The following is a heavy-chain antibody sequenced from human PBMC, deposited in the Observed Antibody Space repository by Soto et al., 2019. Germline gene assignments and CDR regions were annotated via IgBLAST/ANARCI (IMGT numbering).Heavy chain of an antibody. J-gene: IGHJ6*02. CDR1: GFTFSSYV. V-gene: IGHV3-30-3*01. Sequence: PGGSLRLSCAASGFTFSSYVMHWVRQAPGKGLEWVAVISYDGSNKYYADSVKGRFTISRDNSKNTLYLQMNSLRAEDTAVYYCARDRKWELPEYYYYGMDVWGQGTTVTVSS. D-gene: IGHD1-26*01. CDR3: ARDRKWELPEYYYYGMDV. CDR2: ISYDGSNK.